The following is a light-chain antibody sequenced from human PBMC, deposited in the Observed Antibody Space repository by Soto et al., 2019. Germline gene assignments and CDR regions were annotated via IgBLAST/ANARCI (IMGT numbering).Light chain of an antibody. J-gene: IGLJ2*01. CDR3: GTWDDSLSAGV. V-gene: IGLV1-51*01. CDR1: NSNIGNHY. Sequence: QSVLMQPPSVSAAPGQTVTISCSGNNSNIGNHYVSWYQLLPGTAPKLLIFDNNKRPSGIPDRFSGSKSGTSATLGITGLQTGDEADYYCGTWDDSLSAGVFGGGTKLTVL. CDR2: DNN.